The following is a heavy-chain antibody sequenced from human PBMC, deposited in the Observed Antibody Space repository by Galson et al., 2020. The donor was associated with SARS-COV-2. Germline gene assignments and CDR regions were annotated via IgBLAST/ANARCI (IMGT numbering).Heavy chain of an antibody. Sequence: SETLSLTCTVSGGSITSGSYYWNWIRQPAGKGLDWIGRIYTSGSTNYNPSLKSRVTISVDTSKNQFSLKLSSVTAADTAVYYCARSVLFDYWGQGTLVTVSS. V-gene: IGHV4-61*02. CDR3: ARSVLFDY. CDR1: GGSITSGSYY. J-gene: IGHJ4*02. CDR2: IYTSGST.